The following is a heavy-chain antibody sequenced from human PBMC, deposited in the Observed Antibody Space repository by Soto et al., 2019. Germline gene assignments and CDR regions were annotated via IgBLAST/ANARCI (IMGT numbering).Heavy chain of an antibody. Sequence: GGSLRLSCAASGFTFSSYGMHWVRQAPGKGLEWVAVITYDGSNKYYADSVKGRFTISRDNSKNTLYLQMNSLRAEDTAVYYCAKTIQGNAFDIWGQGTMVTVSS. J-gene: IGHJ3*02. V-gene: IGHV3-30*18. CDR2: ITYDGSNK. CDR3: AKTIQGNAFDI. CDR1: GFTFSSYG. D-gene: IGHD3-9*01.